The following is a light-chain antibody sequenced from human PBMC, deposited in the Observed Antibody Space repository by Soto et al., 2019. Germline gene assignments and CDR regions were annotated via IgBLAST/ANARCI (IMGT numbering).Light chain of an antibody. J-gene: IGKJ4*02. CDR1: PRVSNN. V-gene: IGKV3-15*01. Sequence: EIVMTHAQATLSVSPGARSSLSGRATPRVSNNFAWYPQKPGQAPRLLIYGASTRATAIPARFSGSGSGTEFTLTISSLQSEEFAVYYCQQYNNWPLTFGRGTRVEIK. CDR2: GAS. CDR3: QQYNNWPLT.